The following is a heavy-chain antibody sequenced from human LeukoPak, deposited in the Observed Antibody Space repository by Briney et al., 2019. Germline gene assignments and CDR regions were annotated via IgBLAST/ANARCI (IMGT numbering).Heavy chain of an antibody. Sequence: SETLSLTCTVSGGSLSRYDWSWIRQPPGKGLEWIGWLGYIHNTGSTSYSPSLRSRVSISVDASKSQISLMLNSVTAADTAVYFCARRLTSSSWFYGMDVWGQGTTVTVSS. CDR1: GGSLSRYD. CDR2: IHNTGST. D-gene: IGHD6-13*01. CDR3: ARRLTSSSWFYGMDV. J-gene: IGHJ6*02. V-gene: IGHV4-4*09.